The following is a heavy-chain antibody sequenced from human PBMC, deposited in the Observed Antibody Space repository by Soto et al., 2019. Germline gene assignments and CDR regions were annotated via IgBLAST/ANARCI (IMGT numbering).Heavy chain of an antibody. CDR1: GFTFSAFA. V-gene: IGHV3-23*01. J-gene: IGHJ4*02. CDR2: ISEGGGTP. Sequence: GGSPRLSCAASGFTFSAFAMSWVRQAPGKGLEWVSTISEGGGTPFYADSVKGRFTISRDNSKNTLHLQMTTLRAEDTAVYFCAKRNRYYFDSWGQGSLVTVSS. CDR3: AKRNRYYFDS.